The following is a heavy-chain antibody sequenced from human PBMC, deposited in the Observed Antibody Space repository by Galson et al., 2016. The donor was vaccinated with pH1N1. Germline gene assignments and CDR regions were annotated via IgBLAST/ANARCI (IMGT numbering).Heavy chain of an antibody. D-gene: IGHD3-22*01. CDR2: INPMGGINPIFKTS. CDR3: AKDRYFDTSGYYFESYY. V-gene: IGHV1-69*13. J-gene: IGHJ4*02. Sequence: SVKVSCKASGGTFGSYGISWVRQAPGQGLEWMGGINPMGGINPIFKTSNYAQKFQGRVTITADESMSTAYMELRNLRSEDTAIYYCAKDRYFDTSGYYFESYYWGQGTLVTVSS. CDR1: GGTFGSYG.